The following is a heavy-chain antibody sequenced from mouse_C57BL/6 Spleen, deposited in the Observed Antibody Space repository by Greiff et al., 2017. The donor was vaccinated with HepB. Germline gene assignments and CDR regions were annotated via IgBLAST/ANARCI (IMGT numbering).Heavy chain of an antibody. J-gene: IGHJ1*03. CDR3: AREKDYDGYFDV. CDR1: GYAFSSSW. D-gene: IGHD2-4*01. CDR2: IYPGDGDT. V-gene: IGHV1-82*01. Sequence: VKLVESGPELVKPGASVKISCKASGYAFSSSWMNWVKQRPGKGLEWIGRIYPGDGDTNYNGKFKGKATLTADKSSSTAYMQLSSLTSEDSAVYFCAREKDYDGYFDVWGTGTTVTVSS.